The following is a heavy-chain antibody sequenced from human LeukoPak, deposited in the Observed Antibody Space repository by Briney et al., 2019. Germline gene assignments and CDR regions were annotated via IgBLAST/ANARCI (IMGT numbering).Heavy chain of an antibody. CDR3: ARVGLGGYDYSYDY. D-gene: IGHD5-12*01. CDR1: GNYW. CDR2: INSDGSST. V-gene: IGHV3-74*01. Sequence: GGSLRLSCAASGNYWMHWVRQAPGKGRVWVSRINSDGSSTSYADSVKGRFTISRDNAKNTLYLQMNSLRAEDTAVYYCARVGLGGYDYSYDYWGQGTLVTVSS. J-gene: IGHJ4*02.